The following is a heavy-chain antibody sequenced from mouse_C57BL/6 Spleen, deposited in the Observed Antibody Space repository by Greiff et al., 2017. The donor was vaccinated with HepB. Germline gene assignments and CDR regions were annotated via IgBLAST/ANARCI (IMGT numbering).Heavy chain of an antibody. CDR3: ARLGYYGSSPYYFDY. D-gene: IGHD1-1*01. Sequence: EVKLMESGGGLVKPGGSLKLSCAASGFTFSDYGMHWVRQAPEKGLEWVAYISSGSSTIYYADTVKGRFTISRDNAKNTLFLQMTSLRSEDTAMYYCARLGYYGSSPYYFDYWGQGTTLTVSS. CDR2: ISSGSSTI. V-gene: IGHV5-17*01. J-gene: IGHJ2*01. CDR1: GFTFSDYG.